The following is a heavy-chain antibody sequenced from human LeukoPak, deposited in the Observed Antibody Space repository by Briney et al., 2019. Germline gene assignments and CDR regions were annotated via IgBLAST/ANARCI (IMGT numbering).Heavy chain of an antibody. CDR1: GGSFSGYY. CDR3: ATYYDFWSGYSGNYFDY. D-gene: IGHD3-3*01. Sequence: SETLSLTCAVYGGSFSGYYWTWIRQPPGKGLEWIGEINHSGNTNYNPSLKSRVTMSVDTSKNQFSLKLSSVTAADTAVYYCATYYDFWSGYSGNYFDYWGQGTLVTVSS. V-gene: IGHV4-34*01. CDR2: INHSGNT. J-gene: IGHJ4*02.